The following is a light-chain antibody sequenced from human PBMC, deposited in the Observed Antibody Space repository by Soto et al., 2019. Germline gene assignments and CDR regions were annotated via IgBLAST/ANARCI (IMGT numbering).Light chain of an antibody. V-gene: IGLV2-8*01. Sequence: QSVLTQPPSASGSPGQSVTIPCTGTSSDIGGYNYVSWYQQHPGKAPKVMIYEVSKRPSGVPDRFSGSKSGNTASLTVSGLQPEDEDDYYCSSYAGRNNLGVFGGGTKLAVL. J-gene: IGLJ3*02. CDR3: SSYAGRNNLGV. CDR2: EVS. CDR1: SSDIGGYNY.